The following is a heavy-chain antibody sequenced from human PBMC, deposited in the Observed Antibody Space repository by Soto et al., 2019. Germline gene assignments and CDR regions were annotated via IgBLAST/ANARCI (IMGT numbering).Heavy chain of an antibody. CDR3: ARSGGTFDP. D-gene: IGHD1-7*01. V-gene: IGHV3-11*01. CDR2: ITPSETT. CDR1: GFSISDYD. Sequence: QVQVEESGGGLVKPGGSLRVSCAASGFSISDYDMSWIRQAPGKGLEWRSYITPSETTYYPDHVKGRFTISRDNAKNAVYLQMSSRRAEETAGYNCARSGGTFDPWGQGPLVTVSS. J-gene: IGHJ5*02.